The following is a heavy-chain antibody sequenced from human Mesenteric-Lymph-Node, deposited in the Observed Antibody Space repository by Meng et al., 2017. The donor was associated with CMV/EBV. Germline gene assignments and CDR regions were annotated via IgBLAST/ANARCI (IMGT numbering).Heavy chain of an antibody. V-gene: IGHV4-34*01. CDR1: GGSFSGYY. Sequence: GSLRLSCAVYGGSFSGYYWSWIRQPPGKGLEWIGEINHSGSTNYNPSLKSRVTISVDTSKNQFSLKLSSVTAADTAVYYCARVRGGSVVVPAAILRFDPWGQGTLVTVSS. CDR3: ARVRGGSVVVPAAILRFDP. J-gene: IGHJ5*02. D-gene: IGHD2-2*01. CDR2: INHSGST.